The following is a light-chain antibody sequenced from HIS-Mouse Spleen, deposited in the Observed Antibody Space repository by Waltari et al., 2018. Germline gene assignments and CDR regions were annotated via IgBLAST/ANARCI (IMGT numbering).Light chain of an antibody. Sequence: EIVLTQSPGTLSLSPGERATLSCRASQSVSSSYLAWDQQKPGQAPRLLIYGASSRATGIPDTFSGSGSGTDFTLTISRLEPEDFAVYYCQQYGSSLFTFGPGTKVDIK. CDR3: QQYGSSLFT. CDR2: GAS. V-gene: IGKV3-20*01. CDR1: QSVSSSY. J-gene: IGKJ3*01.